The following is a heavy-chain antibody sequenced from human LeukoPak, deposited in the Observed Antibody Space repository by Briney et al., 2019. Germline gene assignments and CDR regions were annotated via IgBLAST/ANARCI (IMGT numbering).Heavy chain of an antibody. CDR1: GFTLSSYG. CDR3: ATDADEFDY. J-gene: IGHJ4*02. CDR2: ISHDGSNK. Sequence: GGSLRLSCAASGFTLSSYGMHWVRQAPGKGLEWVAVISHDGSNKYYADSVRGRFTISRDNSKNTLYLQMNRLRAEDTAVYYCATDADEFDYWGQGTLVTVSS. V-gene: IGHV3-30*03.